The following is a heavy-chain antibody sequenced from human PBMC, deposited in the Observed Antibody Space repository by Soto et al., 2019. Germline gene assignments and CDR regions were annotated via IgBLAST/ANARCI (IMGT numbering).Heavy chain of an antibody. CDR3: ARDHHNLNDVGGYYYYIXV. J-gene: IGHJ6*03. V-gene: IGHV4-59*01. Sequence: PSETLALTCTVSGDSISSYYWSWIRQPPGKGLEWIGYIYYSGSTNYNPSLKSRVTISVDTSKNQFSLKLSSVTAADTAVYYCARDHHNLNDVGGYYYYIXVWGKGTTVXVSS. D-gene: IGHD1-1*01. CDR1: GDSISSYY. CDR2: IYYSGST.